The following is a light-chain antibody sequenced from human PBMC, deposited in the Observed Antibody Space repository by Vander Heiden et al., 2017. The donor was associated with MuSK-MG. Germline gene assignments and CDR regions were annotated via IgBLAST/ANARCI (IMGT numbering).Light chain of an antibody. CDR1: QSISTY. J-gene: IGKJ4*01. CDR2: AAS. Sequence: DIQLTQPPSSLSASIGDRVTITCRASQSISTYLNWYQQKPGKAPNLLIYAASSLQSGVPSRFSGSGSGTDFTLTISSLQPEDFATYYCQQSYITPPTFGGGTKVEIK. CDR3: QQSYITPPT. V-gene: IGKV1-39*01.